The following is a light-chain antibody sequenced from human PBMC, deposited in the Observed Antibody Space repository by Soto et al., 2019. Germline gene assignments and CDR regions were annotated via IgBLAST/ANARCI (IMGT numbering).Light chain of an antibody. CDR2: EVS. Sequence: QSALTQPASVSGFPGQSITISCTGTSSDVGGYNYVSWYQQHPGKAPKLMIYEVSNRPSGVSNRFSGSKSGNTASLTISGLQAEDEADYYCSSYTSSSTPVFGTGTKLTVL. J-gene: IGLJ1*01. CDR3: SSYTSSSTPV. CDR1: SSDVGGYNY. V-gene: IGLV2-14*01.